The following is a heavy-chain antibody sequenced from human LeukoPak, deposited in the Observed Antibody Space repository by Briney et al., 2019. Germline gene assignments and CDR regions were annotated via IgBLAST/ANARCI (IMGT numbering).Heavy chain of an antibody. V-gene: IGHV4-38-2*02. CDR2: IYHSGST. J-gene: IGHJ6*04. CDR1: GYSISSGYY. D-gene: IGHD5-18*01. Sequence: SETLSLTCTVSGYSISSGYYWGWIRQPPGKGLEWIGSIYHSGSTYYNPSLKSRVTISVDTSKNQFSLKLSSVTAADTAVYYCARATERLLDVWGKGTTVTVSS. CDR3: ARATERLLDV.